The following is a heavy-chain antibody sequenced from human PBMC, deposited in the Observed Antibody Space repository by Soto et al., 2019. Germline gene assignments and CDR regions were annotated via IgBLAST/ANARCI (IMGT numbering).Heavy chain of an antibody. CDR1: GFTFSNYA. CDR3: AKRDRSNWSYFDY. Sequence: EVQLLESGGGLVQPGGSLRLSCAASGFTFSNYAMTWVRQAPGRGLEWVSVITGGGDTAYYADFVKGRFTISRDNSKNTLYLQMNSLRAEDTALYYCAKRDRSNWSYFDYWGQGTLVTVSS. D-gene: IGHD1-20*01. CDR2: ITGGGDTA. V-gene: IGHV3-23*01. J-gene: IGHJ4*02.